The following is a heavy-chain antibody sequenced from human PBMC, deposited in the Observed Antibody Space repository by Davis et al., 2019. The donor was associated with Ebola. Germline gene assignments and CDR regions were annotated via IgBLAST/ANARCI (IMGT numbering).Heavy chain of an antibody. D-gene: IGHD5-18*01. CDR3: ARDARWIQLWFIDY. J-gene: IGHJ4*02. CDR2: IGAYNGNT. Sequence: AASVKVSCKAFGYTFTSYGISWVRQAPGQGLEWMGWIGAYNGNTNYAQKLQGRVTMTTDTSTSTAYMELRSLRSDDTAVYYYARDARWIQLWFIDYWGQGTLVTVSS. V-gene: IGHV1-18*01. CDR1: GYTFTSYG.